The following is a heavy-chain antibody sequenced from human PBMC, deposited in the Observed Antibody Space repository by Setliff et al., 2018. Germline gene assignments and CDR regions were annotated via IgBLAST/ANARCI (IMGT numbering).Heavy chain of an antibody. V-gene: IGHV1-3*01. CDR2: INVGKGNT. Sequence: ASVKVSCKASGYTFTSYAMHWVRQAPGQRLEWMGWINVGKGNTIYSQKFQGRVTITRDTSASTAYMELSSLRTEDTAVYYCARSGYYLLTSSINDAFDIWGQGTMVTVSS. D-gene: IGHD3-9*01. CDR1: GYTFTSYA. CDR3: ARSGYYLLTSSINDAFDI. J-gene: IGHJ3*02.